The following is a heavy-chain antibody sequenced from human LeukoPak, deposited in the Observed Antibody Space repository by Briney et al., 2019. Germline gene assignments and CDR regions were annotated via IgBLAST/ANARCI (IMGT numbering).Heavy chain of an antibody. J-gene: IGHJ4*02. CDR1: GFTFSSSA. V-gene: IGHV3-23*01. Sequence: GGSLRLSCAASGFTFSSSAMSWARQVPGKGLEWVSGISASGGSTYYADSVRGRFTISRDNSKNMLYLQMNNLRDEDTAVYYCARRDPFDYWGQGTLVTVSS. CDR3: ARRDPFDY. CDR2: ISASGGST.